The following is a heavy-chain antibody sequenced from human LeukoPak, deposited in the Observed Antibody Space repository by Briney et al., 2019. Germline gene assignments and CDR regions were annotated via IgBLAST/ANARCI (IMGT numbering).Heavy chain of an antibody. V-gene: IGHV3-11*03. CDR1: GFTFSDYY. CDR3: ARYYGDSYYFDY. Sequence: GGSLRLSCAASGFTFSDYYMSWIRQAPGKGLEWVSYISTTSTYTNYAGSVKGRFTISRDNAKNSLFLQLNSLRAEDTALYYCARYYGDSYYFDYWGQGTLVTVSS. D-gene: IGHD4-17*01. J-gene: IGHJ4*02. CDR2: ISTTSTYT.